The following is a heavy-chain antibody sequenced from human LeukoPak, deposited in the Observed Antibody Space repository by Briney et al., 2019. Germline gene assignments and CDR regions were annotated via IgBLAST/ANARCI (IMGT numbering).Heavy chain of an antibody. Sequence: SVKVSCKASGGPFRNYAISWVRQAPGQGLEWMGGIIPIFGIANYAQKFQGRITITADESTTTAYMELSSLRSEDTAVYYCARDQPNYYGSENWFDPWGQGTLVTVSS. CDR2: IIPIFGIA. V-gene: IGHV1-69*13. CDR3: ARDQPNYYGSENWFDP. J-gene: IGHJ5*02. CDR1: GGPFRNYA. D-gene: IGHD3-10*01.